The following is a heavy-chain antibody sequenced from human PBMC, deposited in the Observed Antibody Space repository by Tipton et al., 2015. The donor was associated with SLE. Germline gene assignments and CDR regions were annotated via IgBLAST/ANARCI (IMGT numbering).Heavy chain of an antibody. V-gene: IGHV4-39*07. D-gene: IGHD6-13*01. CDR3: ASNMQRAAAAEEYFQH. Sequence: TLSLTCTVSGGSISSYYWGWFRQPPGKGLEWIGSIYHSGSTYYNPSLKSRVTISVDTSKNQFSLKLSSVTAADTAVYYCASNMQRAAAAEEYFQHWGQGTLVTVSS. J-gene: IGHJ1*01. CDR2: IYHSGST. CDR1: GGSISSYY.